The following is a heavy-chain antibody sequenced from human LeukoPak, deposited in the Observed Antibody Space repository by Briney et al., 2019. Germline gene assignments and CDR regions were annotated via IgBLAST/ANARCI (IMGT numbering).Heavy chain of an antibody. CDR3: AKDPGPPLAYCGGDCYSDAFDI. D-gene: IGHD2-21*02. V-gene: IGHV3-23*01. CDR2: ISGSGGSP. J-gene: IGHJ3*02. CDR1: GFTFSSYA. Sequence: GGSLRLSCAASGFTFSSYAMSWARQAPGKGLGWVSAISGSGGSPYYADSVKGRFTISRDNSKNTLYLQMNSLRAEDTAVYYCAKDPGPPLAYCGGDCYSDAFDIWGQGTMVTVSS.